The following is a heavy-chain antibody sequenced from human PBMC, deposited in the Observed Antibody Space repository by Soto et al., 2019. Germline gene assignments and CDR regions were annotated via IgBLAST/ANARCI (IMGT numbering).Heavy chain of an antibody. CDR1: GYSLTSYW. J-gene: IGHJ6*02. CDR2: IYPGDSTT. Sequence: GESLKISCKGSGYSLTSYWIGWVRQMPGKGLEWMGIIYPGDSTTRYSPSFQGQVTISADKSINTAYLQWSSLRASDTAMYYCARHGVRYCSGTSCRYGMDVWGQGTTVTVSS. V-gene: IGHV5-51*01. CDR3: ARHGVRYCSGTSCRYGMDV. D-gene: IGHD2-2*01.